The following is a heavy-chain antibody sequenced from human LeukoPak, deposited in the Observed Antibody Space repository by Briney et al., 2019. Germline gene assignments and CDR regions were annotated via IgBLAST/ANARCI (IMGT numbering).Heavy chain of an antibody. D-gene: IGHD2-8*02. CDR1: GFTFISYE. V-gene: IGHV3-48*03. CDR3: ARESGFCTGGKCYDEVFDT. Sequence: SLRLSCAASGFTFISYEMNWVRQAPGKGLEWVAYISSSGSTIYYADSVKGRFTISRDNAKNSLYLQMNSLRAEDTAVYYCARESGFCTGGKCYDEVFDTWGQGTMVTVSS. J-gene: IGHJ3*01. CDR2: ISSSGSTI.